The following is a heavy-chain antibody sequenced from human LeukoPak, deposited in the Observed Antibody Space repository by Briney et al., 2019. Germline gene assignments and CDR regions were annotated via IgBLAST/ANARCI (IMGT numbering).Heavy chain of an antibody. D-gene: IGHD6-13*01. J-gene: IGHJ5*02. CDR1: GGSISSSSYY. CDR2: IYYSGST. CDR3: ARHRSIAAAGIGIDP. Sequence: PSETLSLTCTVSGGSISSSSYYWGWIRQPPGEGLEWIGSIYYSGSTYYNPSLKSRVTISVDTSKNQFSLKLSSVTAADTAVYYCARHRSIAAAGIGIDPWGQGTLVTVSS. V-gene: IGHV4-39*01.